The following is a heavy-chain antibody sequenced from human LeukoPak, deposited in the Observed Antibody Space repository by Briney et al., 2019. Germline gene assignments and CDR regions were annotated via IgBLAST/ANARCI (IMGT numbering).Heavy chain of an antibody. CDR1: GFSITNYW. CDR2: IKGDGSEK. Sequence: GGSLRLSCAVSGFSITNYWMTWVRQAPGKGLQWVANIKGDGSEKYYVDSVKGRFTISRDNDKNYLYLQMNSLRDEDTAVYYCVRQAGVSWGQGTLVTVSS. V-gene: IGHV3-7*01. D-gene: IGHD6-19*01. J-gene: IGHJ5*02. CDR3: VRQAGVS.